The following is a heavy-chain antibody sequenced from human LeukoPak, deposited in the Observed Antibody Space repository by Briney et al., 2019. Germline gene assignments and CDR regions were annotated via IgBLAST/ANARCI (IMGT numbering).Heavy chain of an antibody. CDR2: ISYDGSNK. D-gene: IGHD1-26*01. Sequence: GRSLRLSCAASGFTLSSYGMHWVRQAPGKGLEWVAVISYDGSNKYYADSVNGRFTISRDNSKNTLSLQMNSLRAEDTAMYYCAKSPSGRSRISRFDYWGQGILVTVSS. CDR3: AKSPSGRSRISRFDY. J-gene: IGHJ4*02. V-gene: IGHV3-30*18. CDR1: GFTLSSYG.